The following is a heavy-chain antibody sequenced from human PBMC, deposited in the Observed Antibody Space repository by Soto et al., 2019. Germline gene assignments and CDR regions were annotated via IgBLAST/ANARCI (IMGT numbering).Heavy chain of an antibody. CDR1: GYSFTSYW. CDR2: IDPSDSYT. D-gene: IGHD6-6*01. J-gene: IGHJ6*02. V-gene: IGHV5-10-1*01. Sequence: GESLKISCKGSGYSFTSYWISWVRQMPGKGLEWMGRIDPSDSYTNYSPSFQGHVTISADKSISTAYLQWSSLKASDTAMYYCARRDSSSDHYYYYGMDVWGQGTTVTVSS. CDR3: ARRDSSSDHYYYYGMDV.